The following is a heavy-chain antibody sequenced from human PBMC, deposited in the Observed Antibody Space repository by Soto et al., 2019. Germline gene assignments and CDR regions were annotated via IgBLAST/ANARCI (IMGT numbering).Heavy chain of an antibody. CDR2: ISYDGSNK. V-gene: IGHV3-30*18. J-gene: IGHJ4*02. D-gene: IGHD6-6*01. CDR1: GFTFSSYG. CDR3: AKEYSSSGAFDY. Sequence: GGSLRLSCAASGFTFSSYGMHWVRQAPGKGLEWVAVISYDGSNKYYADSVKGRFTISRDNSKNTLYLQMNSLRAEDTAVYYCAKEYSSSGAFDYWGQGTLVTVSS.